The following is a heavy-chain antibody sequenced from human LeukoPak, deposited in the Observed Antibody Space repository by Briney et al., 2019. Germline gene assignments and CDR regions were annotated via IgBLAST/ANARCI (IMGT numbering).Heavy chain of an antibody. V-gene: IGHV1-46*01. J-gene: IGHJ4*02. CDR1: GYTFTSYY. CDR3: AREPRAYCSGGSCYFDY. Sequence: ASVKVSCKASGYTFTSYYMHWVRQAPGQGLEWMGIINPSGGSTSYAQKFQGRVSITADESTSTAYMELSSLRSEDTAVYYCAREPRAYCSGGSCYFDYWGQGTLVTVSS. CDR2: INPSGGST. D-gene: IGHD2-15*01.